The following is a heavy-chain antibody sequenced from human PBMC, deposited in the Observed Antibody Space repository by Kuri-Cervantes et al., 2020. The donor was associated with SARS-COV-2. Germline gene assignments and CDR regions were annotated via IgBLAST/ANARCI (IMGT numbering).Heavy chain of an antibody. J-gene: IGHJ5*02. Sequence: SETLSLTCTVSGGSISSSSYYWGWIRQPPGKGLEWIGSIYYSGSTYYNPSLKSRVTISVDTSKNQFSLKLSSVTAADTAVYYCARHRYSYGTLDWFDPWGQGALVTVSS. CDR3: ARHRYSYGTLDWFDP. V-gene: IGHV4-39*01. D-gene: IGHD5-18*01. CDR1: GGSISSSSYY. CDR2: IYYSGST.